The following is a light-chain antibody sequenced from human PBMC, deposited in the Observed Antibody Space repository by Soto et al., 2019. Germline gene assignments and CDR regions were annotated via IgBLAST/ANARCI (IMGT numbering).Light chain of an antibody. CDR3: QQYYSFWT. V-gene: IGKV1-5*02. CDR2: EAS. Sequence: DIQMTQSPSTLSASLGDRVTIICRASRSVDKWLAWYQQKSGKAPKLLIYEASHLQSGVPSRFGGSGSGTEFTLTINNLQPEDVAIYYCQQYYSFWTFGQGTTVEV. J-gene: IGKJ1*01. CDR1: RSVDKW.